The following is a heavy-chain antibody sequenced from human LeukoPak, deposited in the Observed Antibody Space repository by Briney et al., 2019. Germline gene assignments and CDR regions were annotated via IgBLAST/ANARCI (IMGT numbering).Heavy chain of an antibody. Sequence: SGTLSLTCTVSGGSISSYYWRWLRQPAGKGLEWIGRIYTSGSTNYNPSLKSRVTMSVDTSKNQFSLKLSSVTAADTAGYYCARWRNGAGAFDIWGQGTMVTVSS. CDR1: GGSISSYY. J-gene: IGHJ3*02. D-gene: IGHD1-1*01. CDR3: ARWRNGAGAFDI. V-gene: IGHV4-4*07. CDR2: IYTSGST.